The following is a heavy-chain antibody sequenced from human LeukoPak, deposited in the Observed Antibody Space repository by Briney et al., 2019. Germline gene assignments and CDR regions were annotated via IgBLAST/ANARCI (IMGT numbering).Heavy chain of an antibody. V-gene: IGHV1-69*06. J-gene: IGHJ5*01. CDR1: GYTFTSYD. CDR2: IIPIFNSL. D-gene: IGHD3-22*01. CDR3: ARDWGYYDSSGAYHGVNWFDS. Sequence: SVKVSCKASGYTFTSYDINWVRQAPGQGLEWLGMIIPIFNSLKYAEKFQGRLTITADKSTTTAYVELSSLESDDTAVYYCARDWGYYDSSGAYHGVNWFDSWGQGTLVIVSS.